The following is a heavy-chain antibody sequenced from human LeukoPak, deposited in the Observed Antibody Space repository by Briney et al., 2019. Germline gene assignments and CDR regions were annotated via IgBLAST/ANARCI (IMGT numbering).Heavy chain of an antibody. CDR2: INPNSGGT. J-gene: IGHJ3*02. CDR3: ARDPSITMILGGDI. D-gene: IGHD3-22*01. Sequence: ASVKVSCKASGYTFRDVYMHWVRQAPGQGLEWMGWINPNSGGTNYAQRFQGRVTMTRDTSISTVYMELSRLTSDDTAVYYCARDPSITMILGGDIWGQGTMVTVSS. V-gene: IGHV1-2*02. CDR1: GYTFRDVY.